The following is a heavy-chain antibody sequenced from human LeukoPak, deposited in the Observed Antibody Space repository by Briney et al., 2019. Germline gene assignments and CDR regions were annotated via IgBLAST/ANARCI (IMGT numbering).Heavy chain of an antibody. J-gene: IGHJ3*02. CDR3: ARGTTDIVVEISDAFDI. D-gene: IGHD5-12*01. V-gene: IGHV3-30-3*01. CDR1: GFTFSAFA. Sequence: PGRSLRLSCAASGFTFSAFAMHWARQAPGKGPEWVAAISYDASNKYYAVSVRGRFTISRDNSRNTLFLQMNSLRADDTAVYYCARGTTDIVVEISDAFDIWGQGTVVTVSS. CDR2: ISYDASNK.